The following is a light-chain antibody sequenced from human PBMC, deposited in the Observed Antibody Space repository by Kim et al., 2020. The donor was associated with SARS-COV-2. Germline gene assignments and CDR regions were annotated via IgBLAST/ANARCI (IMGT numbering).Light chain of an antibody. Sequence: EILMTQSPATLSVSPGERATLSCRASQNVGIDLAWYQQKPGQAPRLLIYGASTRATGIPARFSGSVSGADFTLTISSLQSEDFAVYYCQQNNNWPRTFGQGTKVYIK. V-gene: IGKV3-15*01. J-gene: IGKJ1*01. CDR3: QQNNNWPRT. CDR2: GAS. CDR1: QNVGID.